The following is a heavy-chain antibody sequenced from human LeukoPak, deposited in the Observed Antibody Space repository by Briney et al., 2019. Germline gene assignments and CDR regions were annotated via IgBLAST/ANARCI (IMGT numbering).Heavy chain of an antibody. CDR3: ARVRETIRYFDY. Sequence: PSETLSLTCTVSGGSISSGGYYWSWIRQHPGKGLEWIGYIYYSGSTYYNPSLKSRVTISVDTSKNQFSLKLSSVTAADTAVYYCARVRETIRYFDYWGQGTLVTVSS. CDR1: GGSISSGGYY. J-gene: IGHJ4*02. D-gene: IGHD2-21*01. CDR2: IYYSGST. V-gene: IGHV4-61*08.